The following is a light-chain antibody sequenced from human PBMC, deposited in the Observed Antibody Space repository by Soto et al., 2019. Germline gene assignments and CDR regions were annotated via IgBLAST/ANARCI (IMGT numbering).Light chain of an antibody. CDR3: QQYSTYPLT. V-gene: IGKV1-5*01. Sequence: DIQMTQSPSTLSASIGXRXTITXLASQSITTFLAWYQQKPGKAPQILIYDASKLEPGVPSRLSGGGSGTEFTLTISSLQPDDFATYYCQQYSTYPLTFGGGTKVDIK. CDR1: QSITTF. CDR2: DAS. J-gene: IGKJ4*01.